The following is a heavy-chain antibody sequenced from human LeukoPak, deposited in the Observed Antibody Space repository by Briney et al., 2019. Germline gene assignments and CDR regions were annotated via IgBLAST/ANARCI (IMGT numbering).Heavy chain of an antibody. J-gene: IGHJ4*02. V-gene: IGHV3-64D*09. Sequence: GGSLRLSCSASGFTFSTYAMHWVRQAPGKGLESVSTISSNGGSTYYADSVKGRFTISRDNSMNTLYLQMSSLTAEDTAVYYCLKVPNYSSGYWGQGTLLTVSS. D-gene: IGHD6-25*01. CDR3: LKVPNYSSGY. CDR2: ISSNGGST. CDR1: GFTFSTYA.